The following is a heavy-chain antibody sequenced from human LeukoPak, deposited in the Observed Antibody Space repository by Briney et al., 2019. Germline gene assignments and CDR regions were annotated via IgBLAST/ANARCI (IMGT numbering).Heavy chain of an antibody. CDR2: IYHSGST. D-gene: IGHD4-17*01. Sequence: PSETLSLTCTVSGYSISSGYYWGWIRQPPGKGLEWIGSIYHSGSTYYNPSLKSRVTISVDTSKNQFSLKLSSVTAADTAVYYCARDSGYGEQRGGLMDVWGKGTTVTVSS. CDR3: ARDSGYGEQRGGLMDV. V-gene: IGHV4-38-2*02. CDR1: GYSISSGYY. J-gene: IGHJ6*03.